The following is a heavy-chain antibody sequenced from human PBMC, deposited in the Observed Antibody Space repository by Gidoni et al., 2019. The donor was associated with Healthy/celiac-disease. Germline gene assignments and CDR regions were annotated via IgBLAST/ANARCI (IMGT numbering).Heavy chain of an antibody. CDR1: GGSISSSRYY. J-gene: IGHJ4*02. V-gene: IGHV4-39*07. CDR3: ARAIRIAAAAPFDY. Sequence: QLQLQESGPGLVKPSETLSLTCTVSGGSISSSRYYWGWIRQPPGKGLEWIGSIYYSGSTYYNPSLKSRVTISVDTSKNQFSLKLSSVTAADTAVYYCARAIRIAAAAPFDYWGQGTLVTVSS. D-gene: IGHD6-13*01. CDR2: IYYSGST.